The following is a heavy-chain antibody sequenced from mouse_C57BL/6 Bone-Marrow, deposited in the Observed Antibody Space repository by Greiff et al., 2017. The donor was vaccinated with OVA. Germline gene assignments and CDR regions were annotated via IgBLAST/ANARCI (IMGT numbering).Heavy chain of an antibody. CDR2: INPASGGT. Sequence: VQLQQPGAELVRPGTSVKVSCKASGYAFTNYWIEWVKQRPGQGLEWIGVINPASGGTNYNEKFKGKATLTADKSSSTAYMQLSSLTSEDSAVYFCASGHSYDAMDYWGQGTSVTVSS. V-gene: IGHV1-54*01. D-gene: IGHD3-1*01. J-gene: IGHJ4*01. CDR1: GYAFTNYW. CDR3: ASGHSYDAMDY.